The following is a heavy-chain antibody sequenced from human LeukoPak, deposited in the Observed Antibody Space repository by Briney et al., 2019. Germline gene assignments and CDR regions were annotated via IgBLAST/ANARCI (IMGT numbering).Heavy chain of an antibody. V-gene: IGHV2-5*04. D-gene: IGHD4-17*01. CDR2: IYWNDEK. Sequence: SGPTLVKPTEPLTLTCSFSGFSLSTGGAGVGWIRQPPGKALEWLALIYWNDEKSYSPSLKSRLTITKDTSKNQVVLTMTNLDPVDTGTYSCAFDPDYGRAFFDSWGQGALVTVSS. CDR3: AFDPDYGRAFFDS. J-gene: IGHJ4*02. CDR1: GFSLSTGGAG.